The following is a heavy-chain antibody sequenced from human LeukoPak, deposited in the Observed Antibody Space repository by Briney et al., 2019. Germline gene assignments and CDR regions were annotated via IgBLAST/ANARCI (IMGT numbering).Heavy chain of an antibody. CDR2: IYTSGST. CDR3: ARENGAVAGTRASDY. Sequence: SQTLSLTCTVSGGSISSGSYYWRWIRQPAGKGLEWIGRIYTSGSTNYNPSLKSRVTISVDTSKNQFSLKLSSVTAADTAVYYCARENGAVAGTRASDYWGQGTLVTVSS. CDR1: GGSISSGSYY. D-gene: IGHD6-19*01. J-gene: IGHJ4*02. V-gene: IGHV4-61*02.